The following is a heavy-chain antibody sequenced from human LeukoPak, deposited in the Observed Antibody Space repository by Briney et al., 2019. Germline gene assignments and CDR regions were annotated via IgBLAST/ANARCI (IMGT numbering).Heavy chain of an antibody. V-gene: IGHV6-1*01. Sequence: SQTLSLTCAISGDSVSSNSSAWTWIRQSPSRGLEWLGRTYYRSKWYNDYAASVKSRITINPDSSKNQFSLQLNSVTPEDTAVYYCARDRASAFDIWGQGTKVTVSS. J-gene: IGHJ3*02. CDR2: TYYRSKWYN. CDR3: ARDRASAFDI. CDR1: GDSVSSNSSA. D-gene: IGHD1-26*01.